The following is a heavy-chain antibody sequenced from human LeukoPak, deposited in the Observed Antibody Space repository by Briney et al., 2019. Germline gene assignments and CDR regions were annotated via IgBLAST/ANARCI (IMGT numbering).Heavy chain of an antibody. D-gene: IGHD3-10*01. V-gene: IGHV1-8*02. Sequence: GASVKVSCKASGGTFSSYDINWVRQATGQGLEWMGWMNPNSGNTGYAQKFQGRVTMTRNTSINTAYMELSSLRSEDTAIYYCARQTSGSFYKRWFDPWGLGTLVTVSS. CDR3: ARQTSGSFYKRWFDP. CDR2: MNPNSGNT. CDR1: GGTFSSYD. J-gene: IGHJ5*02.